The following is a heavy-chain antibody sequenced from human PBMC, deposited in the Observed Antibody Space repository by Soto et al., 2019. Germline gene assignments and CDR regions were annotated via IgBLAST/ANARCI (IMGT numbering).Heavy chain of an antibody. CDR2: IFSNDEK. CDR1: GFSLTASPLG. CDR3: ARTPGNYYPNGFGP. D-gene: IGHD1-26*01. V-gene: IGHV2-26*01. J-gene: IGHJ5*02. Sequence: SGPTLVNPTETLTLTCSVSGFSLTASPLGVSWIRQPPGKALEWLEHIFSNDEKSYSASLKRRLTISKETSKSQVVLTMTNVDPLDTATYYVARTPGNYYPNGFGPWGQGTTVTVSS.